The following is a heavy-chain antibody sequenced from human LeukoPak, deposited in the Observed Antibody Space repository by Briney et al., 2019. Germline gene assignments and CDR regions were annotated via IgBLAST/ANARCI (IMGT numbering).Heavy chain of an antibody. CDR3: AKGGFVATNSVDY. Sequence: GGSLRLSCAASIFTFSSYAMSWVRQAPGKGLEWVSAISGSGGSTYYADSVKGRFTISRDNSKNTLYLQMNSLRTEDTALYYCAKGGFVATNSVDYWGQGTLVTVSS. V-gene: IGHV3-23*01. D-gene: IGHD5-12*01. J-gene: IGHJ4*02. CDR2: ISGSGGST. CDR1: IFTFSSYA.